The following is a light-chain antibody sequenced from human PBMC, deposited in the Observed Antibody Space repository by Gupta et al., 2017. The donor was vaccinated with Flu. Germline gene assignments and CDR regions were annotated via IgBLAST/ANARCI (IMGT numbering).Light chain of an antibody. J-gene: IGLJ2*01. V-gene: IGLV2-8*01. CDR1: SSAVGGYNY. Sequence: QSALTQPPSASGPPGQPVTLSCTGTSSAVGGYNYVSWYQQHPGKAPKLMIYEVSKRPSGVPDRFSGSKSGNTASLTVSGLQAEDEADYYCSSYAGSNNLVFGGGTKLTVL. CDR2: EVS. CDR3: SSYAGSNNLV.